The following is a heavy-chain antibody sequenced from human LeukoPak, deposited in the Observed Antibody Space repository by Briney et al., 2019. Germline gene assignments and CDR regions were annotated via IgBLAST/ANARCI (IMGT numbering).Heavy chain of an antibody. CDR2: MNPNSGNT. J-gene: IGHJ5*02. D-gene: IGHD3-10*01. CDR1: GYTFTSYD. CDR3: ARGWRFGENNCFDP. Sequence: ASVKVSCKASGYTFTSYDINWVRQATGQGLEWMGWMNPNSGNTGYAQKFQGRVTMTRNTSISTAYMELSSLRSEDTAVYYCARGWRFGENNCFDPWGQGTLVTVSS. V-gene: IGHV1-8*01.